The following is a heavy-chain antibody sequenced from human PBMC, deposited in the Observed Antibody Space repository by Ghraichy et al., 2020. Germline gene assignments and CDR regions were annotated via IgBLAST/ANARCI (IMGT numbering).Heavy chain of an antibody. CDR1: GGSISSGSYY. V-gene: IGHV4-61*02. D-gene: IGHD6-13*01. Sequence: SETLSLTCTVSGGSISSGSYYWSWIRQPAGKGLECIGRIYTSGSTNYNPSLKSRVTISVDTSKNQFSLKLSSVTAADTAVYYCAREIAYSGYNWFDPWGQGTLVTVSS. J-gene: IGHJ5*02. CDR3: AREIAYSGYNWFDP. CDR2: IYTSGST.